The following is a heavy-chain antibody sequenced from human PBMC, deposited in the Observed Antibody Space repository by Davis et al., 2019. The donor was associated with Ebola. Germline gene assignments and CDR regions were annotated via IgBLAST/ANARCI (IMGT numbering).Heavy chain of an antibody. Sequence: GGSLRLSCAASGFSFADHAMHWVRQAPGKGLEWVSVIYNVYTMYYADSVKGRFTISRDSSMNTVYLQMSSLRAEDTAVYYCARAEDDHGEYPDALDIWGQGTVVTVSS. V-gene: IGHV3-53*01. D-gene: IGHD4-17*01. CDR1: GFSFADHA. CDR3: ARAEDDHGEYPDALDI. J-gene: IGHJ3*02. CDR2: IYNVYTM.